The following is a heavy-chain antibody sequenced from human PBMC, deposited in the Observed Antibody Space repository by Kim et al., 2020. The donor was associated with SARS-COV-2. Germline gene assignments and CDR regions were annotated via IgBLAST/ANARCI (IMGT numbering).Heavy chain of an antibody. V-gene: IGHV1-69*01. Sequence: TANYAQKFQGRVTITADESTSTAYMELSSLRSEDTAVYYCARGPGWELLVWGQGTMVTVSS. CDR2: TA. D-gene: IGHD1-26*01. J-gene: IGHJ3*01. CDR3: ARGPGWELLV.